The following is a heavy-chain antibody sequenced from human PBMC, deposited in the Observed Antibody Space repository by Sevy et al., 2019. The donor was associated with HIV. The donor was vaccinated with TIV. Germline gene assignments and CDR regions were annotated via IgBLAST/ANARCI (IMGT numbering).Heavy chain of an antibody. D-gene: IGHD4-4*01. CDR3: ARTPLLSIPGTTDVYFDI. Sequence: ASVKVSSKASGGTFSNYALSWVRQAPGQGLEWMGGIIPIFGTTNFALTCQGRVTITADESRSTAYMELSSLKPADTAVYYCARTPLLSIPGTTDVYFDIWGQGTLVTVSS. V-gene: IGHV1-69*13. CDR2: IIPIFGTT. J-gene: IGHJ4*02. CDR1: GGTFSNYA.